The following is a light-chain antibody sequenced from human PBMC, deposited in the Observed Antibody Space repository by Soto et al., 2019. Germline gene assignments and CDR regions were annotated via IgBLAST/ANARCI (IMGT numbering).Light chain of an antibody. V-gene: IGKV3D-15*01. J-gene: IGKJ5*01. CDR2: GAS. CDR1: PSVGSN. CDR3: QQYNNWPIT. Sequence: IVMTKSPGTLSVSPGERATLSCRASPSVGSNLAWYQQNPGQAPRLLIYGASTRATGIPARFSGSGSETEFTLTISSLQSEDFAVYYCQQYNNWPITFGQGTRLEI.